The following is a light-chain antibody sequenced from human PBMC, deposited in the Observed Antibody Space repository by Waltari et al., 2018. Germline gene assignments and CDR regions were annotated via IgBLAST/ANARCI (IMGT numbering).Light chain of an antibody. Sequence: QSALTQPASVCGSPGLSITISCTGTRGGVVSYNLVSWYRQHPGTAPKLLIYEVSKRPSGVSNRFSGSKSGNAASLTISGLQAEDEADYYCCSYAGSSTPYVFGTGTKVTVL. J-gene: IGLJ1*01. CDR1: RGGVVSYNL. V-gene: IGLV2-23*02. CDR3: CSYAGSSTPYV. CDR2: EVS.